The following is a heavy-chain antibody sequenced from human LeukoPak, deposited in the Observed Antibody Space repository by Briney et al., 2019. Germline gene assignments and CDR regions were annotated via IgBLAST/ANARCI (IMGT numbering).Heavy chain of an antibody. CDR3: ARDILTGYGSFDP. CDR1: GGTFSSYA. CDR2: IIPIFGTA. J-gene: IGHJ5*02. D-gene: IGHD3-9*01. Sequence: SVKVSCKASGGTFSSYAISWVRQAPGQGLEWMGGIIPIFGTANYAQKFQGRVTITADKSTSTAYMELSSLRSEDTAVYYCARDILTGYGSFDPWGQGTLFTVSS. V-gene: IGHV1-69*06.